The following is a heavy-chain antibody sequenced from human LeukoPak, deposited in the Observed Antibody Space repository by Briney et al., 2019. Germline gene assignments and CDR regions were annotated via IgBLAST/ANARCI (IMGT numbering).Heavy chain of an antibody. J-gene: IGHJ4*02. Sequence: GGSLRLSRAASGFTFSSYSMNWGRQAPGPGLEWVSSISNSGNYIYYAHSVNGRFTISRDNAKNSLYLQLNSLRAEDTAVYYCARTADYSLYGDFDYRGQGTLVTVSS. CDR1: GFTFSSYS. V-gene: IGHV3-21*01. CDR3: ARTADYSLYGDFDY. D-gene: IGHD4-11*01. CDR2: ISNSGNYI.